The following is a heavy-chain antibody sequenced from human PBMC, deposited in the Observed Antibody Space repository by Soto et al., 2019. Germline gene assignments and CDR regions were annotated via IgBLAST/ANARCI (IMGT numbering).Heavy chain of an antibody. J-gene: IGHJ6*02. CDR1: GGTFSSYA. V-gene: IGHV1-69*06. CDR3: AREACSGGSCYPGGYGMDV. CDR2: IIPIFGTA. D-gene: IGHD2-15*01. Sequence: QVQLVQSGAEVKKPGSSVKVSCKASGGTFSSYAISWVRQAPGQGLEWMGGIIPIFGTANYAQKFQGRVTITEDKSTSTAYMELSSLRSEDTAVYYCAREACSGGSCYPGGYGMDVWGQGTTVTVSS.